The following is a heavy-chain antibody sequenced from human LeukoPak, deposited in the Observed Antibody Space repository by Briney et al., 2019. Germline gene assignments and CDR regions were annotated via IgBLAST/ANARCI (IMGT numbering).Heavy chain of an antibody. CDR1: GYTFTSYD. Sequence: ASVTVSRKASGYTFTSYDINWVRQATGQGLEWMGWMNPNSGNTGYAQKFQGRVTMTRNTSISTAYMELSSLRSEDTAVYYCARRRKVTMIGSGAFDIWGQGTMVTVSS. V-gene: IGHV1-8*01. J-gene: IGHJ3*02. CDR3: ARRRKVTMIGSGAFDI. CDR2: MNPNSGNT. D-gene: IGHD3-22*01.